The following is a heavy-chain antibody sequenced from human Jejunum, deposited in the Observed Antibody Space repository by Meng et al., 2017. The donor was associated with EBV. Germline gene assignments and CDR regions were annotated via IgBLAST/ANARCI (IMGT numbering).Heavy chain of an antibody. Sequence: QVPLLVSGPGWVRPSGPLSLTCAVSGDSIDSRNWWSWVRQSPERGLEWIGEIYYSGSTNYNPSLKSRVTILVDRSENHFSLHLSSVTAADTAVYYCVRGGDYCLVYWGQGTLVTVSS. D-gene: IGHD2-21*02. V-gene: IGHV4-4*02. J-gene: IGHJ4*02. CDR1: GDSIDSRNW. CDR2: IYYSGST. CDR3: VRGGDYCLVY.